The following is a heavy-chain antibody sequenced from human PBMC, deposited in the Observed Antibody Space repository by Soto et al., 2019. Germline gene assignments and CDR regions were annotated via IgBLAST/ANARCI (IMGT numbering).Heavy chain of an antibody. V-gene: IGHV1-3*01. CDR3: ARSIVVVTALDY. J-gene: IGHJ4*02. CDR1: GYTLSNYA. Sequence: ASVKVSCKASGYTLSNYAMHWLRQAPGQRLEWMGWINAGNGDIKYSQKFQGRVTITRDTSASTAYMELSSLRSEDTAVYYCARSIVVVTALDYWGQGTLVTVSS. CDR2: INAGNGDI. D-gene: IGHD2-21*02.